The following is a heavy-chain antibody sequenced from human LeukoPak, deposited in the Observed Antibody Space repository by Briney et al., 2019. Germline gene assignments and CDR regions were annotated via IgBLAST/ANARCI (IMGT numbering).Heavy chain of an antibody. V-gene: IGHV4-59*01. Sequence: PSETLSLTCTVSGGSISSYYWNWIRQPPGKGLEWIGYIYYSGSTNYNPSLKSRVTISVDTSKNQFSLKLSSVTAADTAVYYCARYYDILTGYYRSAFDIWGQGTMVTVSS. D-gene: IGHD3-9*01. J-gene: IGHJ3*02. CDR1: GGSISSYY. CDR2: IYYSGST. CDR3: ARYYDILTGYYRSAFDI.